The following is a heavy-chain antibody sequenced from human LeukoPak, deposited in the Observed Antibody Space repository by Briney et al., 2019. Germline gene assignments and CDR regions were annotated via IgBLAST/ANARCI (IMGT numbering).Heavy chain of an antibody. V-gene: IGHV3-53*01. CDR1: GFTVSSNS. Sequence: GGSLRLSYTVSGFTVSSNSMSWVRQAPGKGLEWVSFIYSGGNTHYSDSVKGRFTISRDNSKSTLYIQMNSLRAEDTAVYYCARQESGYDAFFDYWGQGTLVTVSS. CDR3: ARQESGYDAFFDY. CDR2: IYSGGNT. J-gene: IGHJ4*02. D-gene: IGHD5-12*01.